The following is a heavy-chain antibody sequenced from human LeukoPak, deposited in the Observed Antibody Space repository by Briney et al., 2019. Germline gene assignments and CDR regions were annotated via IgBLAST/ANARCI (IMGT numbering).Heavy chain of an antibody. J-gene: IGHJ4*02. D-gene: IGHD2-2*01. V-gene: IGHV3-21*01. CDR1: GFTFSTHS. CDR2: ISASSNFI. CDR3: ARPATGYCSSAGCHWDS. Sequence: PGGSLRLSCAASGFTFSTHSMYWVRQAPGKGLEWVSSISASSNFIHYAESVRGRFTISGDNAKNSLYLQMNNLGAQDTAVYYCARPATGYCSSAGCHWDSWGQGTLVTVSS.